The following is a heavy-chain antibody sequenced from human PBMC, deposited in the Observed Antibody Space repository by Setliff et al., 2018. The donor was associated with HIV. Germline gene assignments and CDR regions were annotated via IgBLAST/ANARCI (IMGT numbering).Heavy chain of an antibody. CDR1: GFTFISYG. CDR3: AKDQLGYVVGPTGVSFDY. D-gene: IGHD1-26*01. Sequence: PGGSLRLSCAASGFTFISYGMSWVRQAPGKGLEWVANIKGDGSEKYYVGSVKGRFTISRDNAKNSLFLHMNSLRPEDTAVYYCAKDQLGYVVGPTGVSFDYWGQGTLVTVSS. J-gene: IGHJ4*02. V-gene: IGHV3-7*01. CDR2: IKGDGSEK.